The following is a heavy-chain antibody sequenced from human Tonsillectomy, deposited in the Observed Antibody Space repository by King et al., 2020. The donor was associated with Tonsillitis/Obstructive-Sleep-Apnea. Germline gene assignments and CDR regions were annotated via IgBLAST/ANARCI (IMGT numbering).Heavy chain of an antibody. Sequence: PLLPSGSALPPPGAYVKVSCTASGYTFTSYAMNWVRQAPGQGLEWMGWINTNTGNPTYAQGFTGRFVFSLDTSVSTAYLQISSLKAEDSAVYYCARARAARPDYYMDVWGKGTTVTVSS. V-gene: IGHV7-4-1*02. CDR1: GYTFTSYA. CDR2: INTNTGNP. J-gene: IGHJ6*03. CDR3: ARARAARPDYYMDV. D-gene: IGHD6-6*01.